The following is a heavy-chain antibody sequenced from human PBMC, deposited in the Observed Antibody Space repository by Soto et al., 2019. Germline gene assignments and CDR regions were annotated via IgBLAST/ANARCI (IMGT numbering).Heavy chain of an antibody. V-gene: IGHV1-46*01. Sequence: QVQLVQSGAEVKKPGASVKVSCKASGYTFTSYYMHWVRQAPGQGLEWMGIINPSGGSTSYAQKFHGRVTMTRDTSTRTVYMELSSLRSEDTAVYYCAAVDYGKHNFDYWGQGNLVTVSS. CDR2: INPSGGST. J-gene: IGHJ4*02. D-gene: IGHD4-17*01. CDR3: AAVDYGKHNFDY. CDR1: GYTFTSYY.